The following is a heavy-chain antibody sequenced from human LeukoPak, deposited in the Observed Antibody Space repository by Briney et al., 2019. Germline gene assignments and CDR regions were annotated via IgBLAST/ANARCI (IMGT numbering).Heavy chain of an antibody. D-gene: IGHD6-13*01. J-gene: IGHJ5*02. CDR2: IYYSGST. CDR3: ARVDIAAAGTNWFDP. V-gene: IGHV4-59*01. CDR1: GGSISSYY. Sequence: SETLSLTCTVSGGSISSYYWSWIRQPPGKGLEWLGYIYYSGSTNYNPSLKSRVTISVDTSKNQFSLKLSSVTAADTAVYYCARVDIAAAGTNWFDPWGQGTLVTVSS.